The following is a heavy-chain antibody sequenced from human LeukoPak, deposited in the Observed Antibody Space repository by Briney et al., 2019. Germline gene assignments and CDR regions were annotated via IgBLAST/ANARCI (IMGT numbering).Heavy chain of an antibody. CDR2: IWYDGSNK. J-gene: IGHJ3*02. D-gene: IGHD6-19*01. CDR3: AREPGSSAKAFDI. Sequence: PGGSLRLSCAASGFTFSSYGMHWVRQAPGKGLXXXAVIWYDGSNKYYADSVKGGFTISRDSSKNTLYLQMNSLRAEDTAVYYCAREPGSSAKAFDIWGQGTMVTVSS. V-gene: IGHV3-33*01. CDR1: GFTFSSYG.